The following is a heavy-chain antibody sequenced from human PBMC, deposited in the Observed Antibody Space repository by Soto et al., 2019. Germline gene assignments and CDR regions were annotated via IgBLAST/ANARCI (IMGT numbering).Heavy chain of an antibody. CDR1: GFSFSSYW. V-gene: IGHV3-74*01. D-gene: IGHD5-12*01. Sequence: GGSLRLSCAASGFSFSSYWMHWVRQVPGKGLVWVSRIKSDGTRRDYAESVKGRFTISRDNAKNTLYLRMISLRVEDTAVYYCGKSEEMAEIILNWGQGSLVTVSS. J-gene: IGHJ4*02. CDR2: IKSDGTRR. CDR3: GKSEEMAEIILN.